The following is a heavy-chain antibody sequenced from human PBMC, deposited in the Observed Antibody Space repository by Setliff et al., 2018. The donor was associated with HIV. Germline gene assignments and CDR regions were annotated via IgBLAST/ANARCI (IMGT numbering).Heavy chain of an antibody. J-gene: IGHJ4*02. D-gene: IGHD3-3*01. V-gene: IGHV3-20*04. CDR1: GFTFDDYG. Sequence: PGGSLRLSCAASGFTFDDYGMSWVRQAPGKGLEWVTGMNWNGGSTGYADSVKGRFTISRDNAKNSLSLQMTSLRAEDTAVYYCLRERNFWSRSQGWGQGTLVTVSS. CDR3: LRERNFWSRSQG. CDR2: MNWNGGST.